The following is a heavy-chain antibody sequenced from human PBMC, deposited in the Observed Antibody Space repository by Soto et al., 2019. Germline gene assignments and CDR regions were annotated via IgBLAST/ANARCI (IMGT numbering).Heavy chain of an antibody. V-gene: IGHV3-9*01. D-gene: IGHD4-17*01. CDR2: ISWNSGSR. J-gene: IGHJ3*02. Sequence: EVQLVESGGGLVQPGRSLRLSCAASGFTFDDYAMHWVRQVPGKGPEWVSGISWNSGSRGYAESLRGRFTISRDNAKNSLYLQMHSLRAEDTALYYCAKRKGDLEILKTTVTTFWGPFHIWGQGTMVTVSS. CDR1: GFTFDDYA. CDR3: AKRKGDLEILKTTVTTFWGPFHI.